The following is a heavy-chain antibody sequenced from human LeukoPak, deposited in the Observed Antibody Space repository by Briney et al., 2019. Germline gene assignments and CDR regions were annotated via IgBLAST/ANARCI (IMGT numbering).Heavy chain of an antibody. CDR3: ARVSSSWLGVGAFDI. D-gene: IGHD6-13*01. CDR1: GGSISGYY. J-gene: IGHJ3*02. Sequence: PSETLSLTCTVSGGSISGYYWSWIRQPPGKGLEWIGYIYYSGSTNYNPSLKSRVTISVDTSKNQFSLKLSSVTAADTAVYYCARVSSSWLGVGAFDIWGQGTMVTVSS. V-gene: IGHV4-59*01. CDR2: IYYSGST.